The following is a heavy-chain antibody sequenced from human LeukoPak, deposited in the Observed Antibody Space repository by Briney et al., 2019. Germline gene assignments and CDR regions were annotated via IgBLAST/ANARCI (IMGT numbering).Heavy chain of an antibody. D-gene: IGHD3-22*01. V-gene: IGHV3-30-3*01. CDR2: ISYDGTNK. CDR3: ARAPMSYDSSGFGGAFDI. J-gene: IGHJ3*02. CDR1: GFTFSSYA. Sequence: GGSLRLSCAASGFTFSSYAMHWVRQAPGKGLEWVAVISYDGTNKYYADSVKGRFTISRDNSKNTMYLQMNSLRAEDTAMYYCARAPMSYDSSGFGGAFDIWGQGTMVTVSS.